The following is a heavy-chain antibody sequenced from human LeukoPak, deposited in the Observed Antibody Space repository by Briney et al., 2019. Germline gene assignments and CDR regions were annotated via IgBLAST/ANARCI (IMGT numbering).Heavy chain of an antibody. D-gene: IGHD3-22*01. Sequence: TGGSLRLPCAASGFTFSSYSMNWVRQAPGKGLEWVSSISSSSSYIYYADSVKGRFTISRDNAKNSLYLQMNSLRAEDTAVYYCARDEDSSGYCDYWGQGTLVTVSS. CDR2: ISSSSSYI. CDR1: GFTFSSYS. V-gene: IGHV3-21*01. J-gene: IGHJ4*02. CDR3: ARDEDSSGYCDY.